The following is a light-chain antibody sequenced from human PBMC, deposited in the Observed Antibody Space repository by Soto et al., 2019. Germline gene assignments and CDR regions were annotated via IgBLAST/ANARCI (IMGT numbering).Light chain of an antibody. CDR1: QSVRSN. V-gene: IGKV3-20*01. Sequence: EIEMTQSPATLCVSPGEGATLSCRANQSVRSNLAWYQQKPGQAPRLLIYGASSRATGIPDRFSGSGSGTDFTLTISRLEPEDFAVYYCQQYGSSPATFGQGTKVDIK. J-gene: IGKJ1*01. CDR2: GAS. CDR3: QQYGSSPAT.